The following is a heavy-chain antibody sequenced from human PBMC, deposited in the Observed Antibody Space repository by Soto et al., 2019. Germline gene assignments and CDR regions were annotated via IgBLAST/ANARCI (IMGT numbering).Heavy chain of an antibody. CDR3: AREKYCSSTSCSWFDP. J-gene: IGHJ5*02. CDR1: GGSISSGDYY. V-gene: IGHV4-31*03. Sequence: NPSETLSLTCTVSGGSISSGDYYWSWIRQHPGKGLEWIGYIYYSGSTYYNPSLKSRLTISIDTSKNQFSLKLSSVTAADTAVYYCAREKYCSSTSCSWFDPWGQGTLVTVSS. CDR2: IYYSGST. D-gene: IGHD2-2*01.